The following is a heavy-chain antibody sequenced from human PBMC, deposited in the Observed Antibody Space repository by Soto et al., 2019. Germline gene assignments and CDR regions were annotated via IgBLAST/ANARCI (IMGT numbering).Heavy chain of an antibody. D-gene: IGHD2-15*01. CDR3: ARGRYCSGGSCYGRYYYYYYGMDV. CDR1: GGSFSGYY. J-gene: IGHJ6*02. V-gene: IGHV4-34*01. CDR2: INHSGST. Sequence: PSETVSLTCAVCGGSFSGYYWSWIRQPPGKGLEWIGEINHSGSTNYNPSLKSRVTISVDTSKNQFSLRLSSVTAADTAVYYCARGRYCSGGSCYGRYYYYYYGMDVWGQGTTVTVSS.